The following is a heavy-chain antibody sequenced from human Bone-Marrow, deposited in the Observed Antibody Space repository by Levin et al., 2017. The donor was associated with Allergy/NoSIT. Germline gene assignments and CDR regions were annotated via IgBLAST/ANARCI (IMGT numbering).Heavy chain of an antibody. Sequence: GESLKISCAASGFTFSSYAMSWVRQAPGKGLEWVSAISGSGGSTYYADSVKGRFTISRDNSKNTLYLQMNSLRAEDTAVYYCAKDPEYSSSSAGFDAFDIWGQGTMVTVSS. CDR1: GFTFSSYA. J-gene: IGHJ3*02. D-gene: IGHD6-6*01. CDR3: AKDPEYSSSSAGFDAFDI. V-gene: IGHV3-23*01. CDR2: ISGSGGST.